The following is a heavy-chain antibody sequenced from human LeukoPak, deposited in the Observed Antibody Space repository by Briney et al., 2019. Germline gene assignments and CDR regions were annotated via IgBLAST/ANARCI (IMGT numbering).Heavy chain of an antibody. CDR1: GISFSSYW. CDR3: ASSHDSSGND. Sequence: GGSLRLFCVASGISFSSYWVAWVRQAPGKGLEWVANIKYDGTHKFYADSVKGRFTISRDNAKNSLFLEMNSLRADDTAVYFCASSHDSSGNDWGQGTLVTVSS. D-gene: IGHD3-22*01. J-gene: IGHJ4*02. CDR2: IKYDGTHK. V-gene: IGHV3-7*01.